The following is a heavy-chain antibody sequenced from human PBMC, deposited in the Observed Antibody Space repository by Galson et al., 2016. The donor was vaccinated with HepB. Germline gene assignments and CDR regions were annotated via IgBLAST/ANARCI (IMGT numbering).Heavy chain of an antibody. CDR3: TKPLTYYEFWSGDYTSPYYYYGMDV. CDR1: GFIFSNAW. J-gene: IGHJ6*02. V-gene: IGHV3-15*07. CDR2: IKSKTDGGTT. Sequence: SLRLSCAASGFIFSNAWMSWVRQAPGKGLEWVGRIKSKTDGGTTDYAAPVKGRFTISRDDSKNTGDLQMNSLKTEDTAVYYCTKPLTYYEFWSGDYTSPYYYYGMDVWGQGTTVTVSS. D-gene: IGHD3-3*01.